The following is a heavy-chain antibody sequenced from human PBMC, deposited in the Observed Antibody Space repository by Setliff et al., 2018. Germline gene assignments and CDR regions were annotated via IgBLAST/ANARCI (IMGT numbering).Heavy chain of an antibody. Sequence: SETLSLTCTVSGGSITTSSYSWGWIRQPPGQGLEWIGNIYRSGTTYYNPSLKSRLTLSVDTSKNQFSLTLSSVTAADTAVYYCARETTMTYYFYYMDVWGKGTTVTVSS. D-gene: IGHD4-17*01. J-gene: IGHJ6*03. V-gene: IGHV4-39*02. CDR3: ARETTMTYYFYYMDV. CDR1: GGSITTSSYS. CDR2: IYRSGTT.